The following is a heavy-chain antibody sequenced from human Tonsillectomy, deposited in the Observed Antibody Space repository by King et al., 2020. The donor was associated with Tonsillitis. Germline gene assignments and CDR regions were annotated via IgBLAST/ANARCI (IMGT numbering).Heavy chain of an antibody. CDR2: INPSGGST. D-gene: IGHD3-22*01. CDR3: ARDKYDSKYYGMDA. CDR1: GYTFTSYY. Sequence: QVQLVQSGAEVKKPGASVKVSCKASGYTFTSYYMHWVRQATGQGLEWMGIINPSGGSTRYAQKFQGTLTTNRNTSTRTVYMELSSRRYEDTAVYYCARDKYDSKYYGMDAWGQGTTGTVSS. J-gene: IGHJ6*02. V-gene: IGHV1-46*01.